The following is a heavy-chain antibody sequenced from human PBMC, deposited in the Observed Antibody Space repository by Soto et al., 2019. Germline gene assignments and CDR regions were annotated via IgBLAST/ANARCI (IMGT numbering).Heavy chain of an antibody. J-gene: IGHJ4*02. Sequence: EVHLLESEGGLVQPGGSLRLSCAASGFTFRSYAMNWVRQAPGKGLEWVSGISAGGGSTFYADSVKGRFTISRDSSKNTLFLQMNSPRADDTAVYYCAKGVYSSGWSHFDYWGQGTLVSVSS. V-gene: IGHV3-23*01. CDR1: GFTFRSYA. CDR2: ISAGGGST. CDR3: AKGVYSSGWSHFDY. D-gene: IGHD6-19*01.